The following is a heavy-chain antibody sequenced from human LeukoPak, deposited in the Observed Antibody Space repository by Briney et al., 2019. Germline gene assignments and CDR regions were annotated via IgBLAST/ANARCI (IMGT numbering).Heavy chain of an antibody. CDR3: TTDLWFGDLLSNY. Sequence: GGSLRLSCVASGFTFSNPWMTWVRQAPGKGLEWVGRIKSRTDGGTPEYVAPVKGRFTISRDDSKNTLYLQMNSLNIEDTAVYYCTTDLWFGDLLSNYWGQGTLVTVSS. J-gene: IGHJ4*02. CDR1: GFTFSNPW. D-gene: IGHD3-10*01. V-gene: IGHV3-15*01. CDR2: IKSRTDGGTP.